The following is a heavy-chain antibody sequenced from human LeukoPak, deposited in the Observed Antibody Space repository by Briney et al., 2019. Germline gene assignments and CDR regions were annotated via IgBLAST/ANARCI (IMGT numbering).Heavy chain of an antibody. V-gene: IGHV3-11*05. Sequence: GGSLRLSCAASGFTFSDYYMSWIRQAPGKGLEWVSYISSSSSYTNYADSVKGRFTISRDNAKNSLYLQMNSLRAEGTAVYYCAKVRVAAAGIFDYWGQGTLVTVSS. J-gene: IGHJ4*02. CDR1: GFTFSDYY. CDR3: AKVRVAAAGIFDY. CDR2: ISSSSSYT. D-gene: IGHD6-13*01.